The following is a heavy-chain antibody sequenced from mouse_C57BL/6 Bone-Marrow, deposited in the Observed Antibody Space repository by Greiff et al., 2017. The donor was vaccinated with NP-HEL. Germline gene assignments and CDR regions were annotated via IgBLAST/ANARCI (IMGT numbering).Heavy chain of an antibody. V-gene: IGHV14-3*01. CDR2: IDPANGNT. CDR3: ARGEQGY. J-gene: IGHJ3*01. Sequence: VQLQQSVAELVRPGASVKLSCTASGFHIKNTYMHRVKQRPEQGLEWIGRIDPANGNTKYAPKFQGKATITADTSSNTAHLRPSSLTSEDTAIYYCARGEQGYWGQGTLVTVSA. CDR1: GFHIKNTY.